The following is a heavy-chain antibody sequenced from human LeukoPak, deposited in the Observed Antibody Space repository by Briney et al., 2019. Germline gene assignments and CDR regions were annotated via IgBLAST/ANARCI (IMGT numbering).Heavy chain of an antibody. V-gene: IGHV3-7*01. D-gene: IGHD2-15*01. CDR3: GRFGYVSAVDP. J-gene: IGHJ5*02. Sequence: GGSLRLSCGASGFDFGSYWMTWLRQAPGKGLEFVANIEPAGSATYYADSVKGRFTISRDNTKNSLYLQMNSLTAEDSAVYHCGRFGYVSAVDPWGQGALVTVSS. CDR2: IEPAGSAT. CDR1: GFDFGSYW.